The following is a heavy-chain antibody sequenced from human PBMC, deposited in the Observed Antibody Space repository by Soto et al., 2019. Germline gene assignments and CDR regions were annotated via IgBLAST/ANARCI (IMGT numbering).Heavy chain of an antibody. V-gene: IGHV4-34*01. D-gene: IGHD3-9*01. CDR2: INHSGSS. Sequence: SETLSLTCAVYGGSFSGYYWSWIRQPPGKGMEWIGEINHSGSSNYNPSLKSRVTISVDTSKNQFSLKLSSVTAADTAVYYCAKDRPHYDILTGYYRLRGYFDYWGQGTLVTVSS. CDR1: GGSFSGYY. CDR3: AKDRPHYDILTGYYRLRGYFDY. J-gene: IGHJ4*02.